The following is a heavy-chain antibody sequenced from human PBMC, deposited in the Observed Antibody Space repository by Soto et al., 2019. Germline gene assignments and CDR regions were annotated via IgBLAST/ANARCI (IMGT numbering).Heavy chain of an antibody. J-gene: IGHJ4*02. CDR2: INAGNGNT. V-gene: IGHV1-3*01. CDR3: ARDLAVGAASDY. D-gene: IGHD1-26*01. CDR1: GYTFTSYA. Sequence: QVQLVQSGAEVKKPGASVKVSCKASGYTFTSYAMHWVRQAPGQRLEWMGWINAGNGNTKYSQKFQGRVTITRDTSASTAYMELSSLRSEDTAVYYCARDLAVGAASDYWGQGTLVTVSS.